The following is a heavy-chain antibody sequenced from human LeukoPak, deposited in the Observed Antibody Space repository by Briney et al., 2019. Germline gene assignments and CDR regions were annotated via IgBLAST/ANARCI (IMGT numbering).Heavy chain of an antibody. CDR3: ARDSVKWELLLAFDAFDV. D-gene: IGHD1-26*01. Sequence: GRSLRLSCEASGFRFDDYGMHWVRQAPGKGLEWVSGIKWNSGDVGYADSVKGRFTISRDNAKNSLYLQMHSLRPEDTALYYCARDSVKWELLLAFDAFDVWGQGTMVTVSS. J-gene: IGHJ3*01. V-gene: IGHV3-9*01. CDR1: GFRFDDYG. CDR2: IKWNSGDV.